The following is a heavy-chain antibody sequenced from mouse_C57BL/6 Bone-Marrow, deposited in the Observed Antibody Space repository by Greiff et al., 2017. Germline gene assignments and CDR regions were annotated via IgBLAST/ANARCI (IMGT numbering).Heavy chain of an antibody. CDR2: ISSGGSYT. J-gene: IGHJ1*03. CDR1: GFTFSSYG. D-gene: IGHD4-1*01. V-gene: IGHV5-6*01. CDR3: ASRTGTWYFDV. Sequence: EVQLVESGGDLVKPGGSLKLSCAASGFTFSSYGMSWVRQTPDKRLEWVATISSGGSYTYYPDSVKGRFTISRDNAKKTLYLQMSSLKSEDTAMYYCASRTGTWYFDVWGTGTTVTVSS.